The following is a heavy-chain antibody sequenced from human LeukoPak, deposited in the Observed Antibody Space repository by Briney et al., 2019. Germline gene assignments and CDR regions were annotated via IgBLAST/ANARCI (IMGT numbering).Heavy chain of an antibody. CDR3: ARDFGNYYDSSGPDY. CDR1: GFTFSSYA. V-gene: IGHV3-64*01. CDR2: ISSNGGST. D-gene: IGHD3-22*01. J-gene: IGHJ4*02. Sequence: PGGSLRLSCAASGFTFSSYAMHWVRQAPGKGLEYVSAISSNGGSTYYANSVKGRFTISRDNSKNTLYLQMGSLRAEDMAVYYCARDFGNYYDSSGPDYWGQGTLVTVSS.